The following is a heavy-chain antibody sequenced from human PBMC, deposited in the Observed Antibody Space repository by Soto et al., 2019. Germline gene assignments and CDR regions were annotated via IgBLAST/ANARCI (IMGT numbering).Heavy chain of an antibody. CDR3: ARSSGYVPGGY. Sequence: SATLSLTCAVSCYPISSGYYWGWIRQPPVKGLEWIGIIHHSGSTYYNPSLRSRITISVDTSKNQFSLKMPSVTAADTAVYYCARSSGYVPGGYWGQGILVT. J-gene: IGHJ4*02. D-gene: IGHD5-18*01. CDR2: IHHSGST. V-gene: IGHV4-38-2*01. CDR1: CYPISSGYY.